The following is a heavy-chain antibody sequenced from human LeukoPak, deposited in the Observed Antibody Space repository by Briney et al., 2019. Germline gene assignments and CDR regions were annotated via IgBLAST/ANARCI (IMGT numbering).Heavy chain of an antibody. J-gene: IGHJ5*02. Sequence: VASVKVSCKASGYTFTSYGISWVRQATGQGLEWMGWMNPNSGNTGYAQKFQGRVTMTRNTSISTAYMELSSLRSEDTAVYYCARGRSIAVARTFDPWGQGTLVTVSS. CDR2: MNPNSGNT. CDR3: ARGRSIAVARTFDP. D-gene: IGHD6-19*01. CDR1: GYTFTSYG. V-gene: IGHV1-8*02.